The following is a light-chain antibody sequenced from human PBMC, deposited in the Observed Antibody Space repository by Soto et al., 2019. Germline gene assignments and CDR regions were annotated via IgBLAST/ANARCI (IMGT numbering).Light chain of an antibody. Sequence: DIQMTQSPSTLYASVGDRVTITCRASQSISSWLAWYQQKPGKAPKLLIYDASSLESGVPSRFSGSGSGTEFTLTISSLQPYDFATYYCQQYNSWWTFGQGTKVEIK. CDR2: DAS. J-gene: IGKJ1*01. V-gene: IGKV1-5*01. CDR3: QQYNSWWT. CDR1: QSISSW.